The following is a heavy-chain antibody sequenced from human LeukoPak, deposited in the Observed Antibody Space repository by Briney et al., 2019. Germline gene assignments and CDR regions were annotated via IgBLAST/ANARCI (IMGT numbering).Heavy chain of an antibody. J-gene: IGHJ4*02. V-gene: IGHV3-7*01. CDR1: GFTFSSYW. CDR2: IKQDGSEK. Sequence: GGSLRLSCAASGFTFSSYWMSWVRQAPGKGLEWVANIKQDGSEKYYVDSVKGRFTISRDNAKNSLYLQMNSLRAEDTAVYHCAKEPMVRGVNLDYWGQGTLVTVSS. CDR3: AKEPMVRGVNLDY. D-gene: IGHD3-10*01.